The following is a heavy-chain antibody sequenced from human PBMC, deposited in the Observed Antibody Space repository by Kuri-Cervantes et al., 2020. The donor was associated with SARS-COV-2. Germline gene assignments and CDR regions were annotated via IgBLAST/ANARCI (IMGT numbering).Heavy chain of an antibody. CDR3: ARGEWDVVLD. V-gene: IGHV4-34*01. D-gene: IGHD1-26*01. CDR2: INHSGST. J-gene: IGHJ4*02. Sequence: ESLKISCAIYGGYFSGYYWSWIRQSPGKGPEWIGEINHSGSTNYNPPLKGRVTISLETSKNQFSLNLSYVTAADTAVYYCARGEWDVVLDWGQGTLVTVSS. CDR1: GGYFSGYY.